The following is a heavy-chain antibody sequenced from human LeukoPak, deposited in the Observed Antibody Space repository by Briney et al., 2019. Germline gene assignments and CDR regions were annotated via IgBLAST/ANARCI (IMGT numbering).Heavy chain of an antibody. D-gene: IGHD3-10*01. CDR2: IYYSGST. V-gene: IGHV4-59*08. Sequence: SETLSLTCTVSGGSISSYYWSWIRQPPGKGLEWIGYIYYSGSTNYNPSLKSRVTISVDTSKNQFSLKLSSVTAADTAVYYCAATFMVRGREGGAEIDYRGQGTLVTVSS. CDR1: GGSISSYY. J-gene: IGHJ4*02. CDR3: AATFMVRGREGGAEIDY.